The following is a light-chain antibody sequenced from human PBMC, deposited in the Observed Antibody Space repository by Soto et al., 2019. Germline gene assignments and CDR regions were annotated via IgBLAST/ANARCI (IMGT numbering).Light chain of an antibody. CDR3: CSYAGSPYV. J-gene: IGLJ1*01. Sequence: QSVLTQPRSVSGSPGQSVTICCTGTSSDVGGYNYVSWYQQHPGKAPKLMIYDVSKRPSGVPDRFSGSKSGNTASLTISGLQAEDEDDYYCCSYAGSPYVFGTGTKVTVL. CDR2: DVS. V-gene: IGLV2-11*01. CDR1: SSDVGGYNY.